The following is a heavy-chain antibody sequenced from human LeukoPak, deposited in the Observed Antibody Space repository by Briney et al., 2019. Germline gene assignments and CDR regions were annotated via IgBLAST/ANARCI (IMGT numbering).Heavy chain of an antibody. Sequence: ASVKVSCNASGYTFTNYGITLRRQAPGQGLEWMGWINTYNGNTTYAQKLQGRVTLTTDTSTSTAHMELSSLRSDDTAVFYCARDLVDGVGAPGAYWGQGALVTVSS. CDR2: INTYNGNT. D-gene: IGHD1-26*01. CDR3: ARDLVDGVGAPGAY. V-gene: IGHV1-18*01. J-gene: IGHJ4*02. CDR1: GYTFTNYG.